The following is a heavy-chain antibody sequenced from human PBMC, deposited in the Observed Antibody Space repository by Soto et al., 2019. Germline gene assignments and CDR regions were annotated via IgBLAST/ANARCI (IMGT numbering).Heavy chain of an antibody. Sequence: ELQLVESGGGLVQPGGSLRVSCAASGFTLSRYSMNWVRQAPGKGLEWLSYIDGSSYIIYYADSVKGRFIISRDNAKNALYLQMNSLRDEDTAVYYCARGGVATIFGDSWGQGTLVTVSS. J-gene: IGHJ4*02. V-gene: IGHV3-48*02. CDR3: ARGGVATIFGDS. D-gene: IGHD5-12*01. CDR2: IDGSSYII. CDR1: GFTLSRYS.